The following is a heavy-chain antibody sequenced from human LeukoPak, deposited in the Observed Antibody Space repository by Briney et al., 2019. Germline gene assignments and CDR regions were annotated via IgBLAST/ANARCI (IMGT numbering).Heavy chain of an antibody. CDR1: GFNFRTYY. Sequence: GGSLRLSCAASGFNFRTYYMTWVRQAPGKGLEWVAHISSDGTATWYVDSVEGRFTISRDNAKNSLYLQMNSLRAEDTAVYYCAGDGYSYASDYWGQGTLVTVSS. J-gene: IGHJ4*02. CDR2: ISSDGTAT. V-gene: IGHV3-7*01. CDR3: AGDGYSYASDY. D-gene: IGHD2-2*01.